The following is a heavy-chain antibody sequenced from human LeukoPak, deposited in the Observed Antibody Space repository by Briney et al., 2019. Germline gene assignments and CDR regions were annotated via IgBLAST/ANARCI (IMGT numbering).Heavy chain of an antibody. D-gene: IGHD3-10*01. J-gene: IGHJ4*02. Sequence: SETLSLTCTVSGGSISSYYWSWIRQPPGKGLEWIGYIYYSGSTNYNPSLKSRVTISVDTSKNPFSLKLSSVTAADTAVYYCASYGSGSYYKQFDYWGQGTLVTVSS. CDR1: GGSISSYY. V-gene: IGHV4-59*08. CDR2: IYYSGST. CDR3: ASYGSGSYYKQFDY.